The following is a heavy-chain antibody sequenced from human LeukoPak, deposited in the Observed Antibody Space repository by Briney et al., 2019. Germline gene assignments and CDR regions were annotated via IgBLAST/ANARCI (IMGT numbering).Heavy chain of an antibody. CDR3: ASGMRVGPNI. D-gene: IGHD1-26*01. CDR2: ISSSSDTI. J-gene: IGHJ4*02. V-gene: IGHV3-48*04. Sequence: GSLRLSCAASGFTFGPYTMNWVRQAPGKGLEWVSYISSSSDTIYYADSVKGRFTISRDNAKNSLYLQMNSLRAEDTAVYYCASGMRVGPNIWGQGTLVIVSS. CDR1: GFTFGPYT.